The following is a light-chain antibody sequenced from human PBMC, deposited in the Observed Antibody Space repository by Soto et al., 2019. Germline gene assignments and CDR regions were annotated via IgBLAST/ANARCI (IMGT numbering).Light chain of an antibody. V-gene: IGKV3-11*01. Sequence: EIVLTQAPATLSLSPGERTTLSCRASQSLSSYLAWYQQKPGQAPRLLIYDASNRATGIPAGFSGSGSGTDFTLTISSLDPEDFAVYYCQQRSNWPPGSTFGQGPRLEIK. CDR2: DAS. J-gene: IGKJ5*01. CDR3: QQRSNWPPGST. CDR1: QSLSSY.